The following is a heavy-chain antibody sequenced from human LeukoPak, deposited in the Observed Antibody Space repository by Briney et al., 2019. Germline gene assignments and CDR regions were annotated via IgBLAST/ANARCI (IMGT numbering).Heavy chain of an antibody. D-gene: IGHD2-2*01. V-gene: IGHV4-34*01. CDR1: GGSFSGYY. CDR2: INHSGST. Sequence: SETLSLTCAVYGGSFSGYYWSWIRQPPGKGLEWIGEINHSGSTNYNPSLKSRVTISVDTSKNQFSPKLSSVTAADTAVYYCARGRSYCSSTSCPPKKVGPYGMDVWGQGTTVTVSS. J-gene: IGHJ6*02. CDR3: ARGRSYCSSTSCPPKKVGPYGMDV.